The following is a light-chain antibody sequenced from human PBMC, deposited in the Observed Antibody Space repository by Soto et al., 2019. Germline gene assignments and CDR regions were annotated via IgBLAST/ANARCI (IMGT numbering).Light chain of an antibody. CDR1: SSNIGAGYD. CDR2: GNS. V-gene: IGLV1-40*01. Sequence: PPSVSGAPGQRVTISCTGSSSNIGAGYDVHWYQQLPGTAPKLLIYGNSNRPSGVPDRFSGSKSGTSASLAITGLQAEDEADYYCQSYDSSLSGVVFGGGTKVTVL. J-gene: IGLJ2*01. CDR3: QSYDSSLSGVV.